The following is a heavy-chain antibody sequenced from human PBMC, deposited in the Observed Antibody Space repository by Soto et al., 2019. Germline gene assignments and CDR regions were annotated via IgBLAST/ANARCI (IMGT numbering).Heavy chain of an antibody. V-gene: IGHV1-69*13. CDR2: IIPIFGTA. CDR1: GGTFSSYA. Sequence: SVKVSCKAPGGTFSSYAISWVRQAPGQGLEWMGGIIPIFGTANYAQKFQGRVTITADESTSTAYMELSSLRSEDTAVYYCARALWSGYYYYYYGMDVWGQGTTVTVSS. J-gene: IGHJ6*02. CDR3: ARALWSGYYYYYYGMDV. D-gene: IGHD3-3*01.